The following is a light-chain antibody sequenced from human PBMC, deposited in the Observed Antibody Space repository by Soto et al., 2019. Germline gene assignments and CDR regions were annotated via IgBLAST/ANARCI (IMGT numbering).Light chain of an antibody. CDR2: KNN. CDR3: AAWDDSLSGVV. CDR1: SSNIGTNY. Sequence: QSVLTQPPSASGTPGQRVTISCSGSSSNIGTNYVYWYQQLPGTAPKLLIYKNNQRPSGVPDRFSGSKSVTSASLAIIGLRSEDDADYYCAAWDDSLSGVVFGGGTKLTVL. J-gene: IGLJ2*01. V-gene: IGLV1-47*01.